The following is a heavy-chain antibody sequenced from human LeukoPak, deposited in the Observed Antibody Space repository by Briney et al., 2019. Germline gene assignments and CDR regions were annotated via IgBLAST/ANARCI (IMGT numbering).Heavy chain of an antibody. J-gene: IGHJ5*02. D-gene: IGHD3-22*01. CDR3: ARVPNYYDSSGYYLDWLDP. V-gene: IGHV1-8*01. CDR1: GYTFTSYD. Sequence: ASVKVPCKASGYTFTSYDINWVRQAAGQGLEWMGWMNPNSGNTGYAQKFKGRVTMTRNTSISTAYLELSSLRSEDTAVYYCARVPNYYDSSGYYLDWLDPWGQGTLVTVSS. CDR2: MNPNSGNT.